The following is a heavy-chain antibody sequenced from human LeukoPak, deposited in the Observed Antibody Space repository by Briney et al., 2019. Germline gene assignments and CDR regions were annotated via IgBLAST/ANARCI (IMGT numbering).Heavy chain of an antibody. V-gene: IGHV1-8*03. CDR3: ARAPDRRYCDPVMDV. CDR1: GYTFIRYD. J-gene: IGHJ6*03. CDR2: INPNNGDA. D-gene: IGHD3-3*01. Sequence: ASVKVSCKASGYTFIRYDINWVRQASGQGLEWMGWINPNNGDAGYAQKFQGRVTITRNTSISTAYMELSSLRSEDTAVYYCARAPDRRYCDPVMDVWGKGTTVTVSS.